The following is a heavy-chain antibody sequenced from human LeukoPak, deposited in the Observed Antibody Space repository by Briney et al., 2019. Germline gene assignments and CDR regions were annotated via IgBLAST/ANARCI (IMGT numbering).Heavy chain of an antibody. CDR2: ISWNSGSI. D-gene: IGHD1-26*01. CDR1: GFTFDDYA. V-gene: IGHV3-9*01. Sequence: GRCLRLSCAASGFTFDDYAMHWVRQAPGKGLEWVSGISWNSGSIGYADSVKGRFTISRDNVKNSLYLQMNSLRAEDTALYYCAKDRASDSGGFQVFDYWGQGTLVTVSS. CDR3: AKDRASDSGGFQVFDY. J-gene: IGHJ4*02.